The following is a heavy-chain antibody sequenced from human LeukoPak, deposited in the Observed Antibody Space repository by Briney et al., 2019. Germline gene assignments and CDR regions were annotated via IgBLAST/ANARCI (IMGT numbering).Heavy chain of an antibody. CDR2: INSNGYST. CDR3: VKGILVTTSPFDY. V-gene: IGHV3-64D*06. D-gene: IGHD4-17*01. CDR1: GFAFSAYA. Sequence: GSLRHSCSASGFAFSAYAMHWVRQAPGKGLEYIAAINSNGYSTYYIDSVRGRFTLSRDNSKNTVYLQMSSLRSGDTAVYYCVKGILVTTSPFDYWGQGTLVTVSS. J-gene: IGHJ4*02.